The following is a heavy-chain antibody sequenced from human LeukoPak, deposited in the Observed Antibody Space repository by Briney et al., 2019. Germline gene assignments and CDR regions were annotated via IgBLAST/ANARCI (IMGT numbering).Heavy chain of an antibody. CDR2: IFPSDSDT. CDR1: GTSFTTYL. J-gene: IGHJ3*02. Sequence: GEALKISCKDSGTSFTTYLIDWVRQMPGKGLEWIGTIFPSDSDTRYSPSFQGQVTISADKSISTTYLQWSSLKASDTAMYYCARRKSDAFDIWGQGTMVTVSS. V-gene: IGHV5-51*01. CDR3: ARRKSDAFDI.